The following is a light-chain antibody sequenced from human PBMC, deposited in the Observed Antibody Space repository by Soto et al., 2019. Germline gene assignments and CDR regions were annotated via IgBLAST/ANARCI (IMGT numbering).Light chain of an antibody. Sequence: QSALTQPASVSGSPGQSLTISCTGTTTDVGSYNLVSWYQHHPGKAPKLIIYEGTKRPSGVSYRFSGSKSGNTASLIISGLQPEDEADYYCSSLTSSSTWVFGGGTKLTVL. CDR3: SSLTSSSTWV. CDR2: EGT. V-gene: IGLV2-14*02. J-gene: IGLJ3*02. CDR1: TTDVGSYNL.